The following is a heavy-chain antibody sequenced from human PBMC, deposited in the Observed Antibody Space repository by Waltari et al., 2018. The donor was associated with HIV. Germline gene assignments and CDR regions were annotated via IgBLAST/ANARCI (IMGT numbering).Heavy chain of an antibody. V-gene: IGHV4-38-2*01. Sequence: QVQLQESGPGLVKPSETLSLTCAVSGYSISSGYYWGWIRQSPGKGLEWIGSFYHSGSTYHNPSLKSRVTISVDTSKNQFSLKLSSVTAADTAVYYCARIGTQLSSFDYWGLGTLVTVSS. CDR3: ARIGTQLSSFDY. CDR1: GYSISSGYY. CDR2: FYHSGST. D-gene: IGHD3-16*02. J-gene: IGHJ4*02.